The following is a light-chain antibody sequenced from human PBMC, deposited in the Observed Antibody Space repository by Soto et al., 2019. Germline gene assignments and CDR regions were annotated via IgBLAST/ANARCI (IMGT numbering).Light chain of an antibody. J-gene: IGKJ4*01. V-gene: IGKV3D-15*01. Sequence: EIVITHSPVTLSVSPWERATLSCRASQFVSSNLAWYQQKPGQAPRLLIYGASTRATGIPARFSGSRSGAEFTLTINSLQSEDFAVYYCQPYNNWPLTFGGGTKVDIK. CDR3: QPYNNWPLT. CDR2: GAS. CDR1: QFVSSN.